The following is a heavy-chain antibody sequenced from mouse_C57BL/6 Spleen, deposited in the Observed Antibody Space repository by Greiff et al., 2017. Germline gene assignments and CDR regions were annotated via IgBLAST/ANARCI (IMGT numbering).Heavy chain of an antibody. V-gene: IGHV1-42*01. CDR3: ARRNYYGSSSDY. D-gene: IGHD1-1*01. J-gene: IGHJ2*01. Sequence: EVQLQQSGPELVKPGASVKISCKASGYSFTGYYMNWVKQSPEKSLEWIGEINPSTGGTTYNQKFKAKATLTVDKSSSTAYMQLKSLTSEDSAVYYCARRNYYGSSSDYWGKGTTLTVSS. CDR1: GYSFTGYY. CDR2: INPSTGGT.